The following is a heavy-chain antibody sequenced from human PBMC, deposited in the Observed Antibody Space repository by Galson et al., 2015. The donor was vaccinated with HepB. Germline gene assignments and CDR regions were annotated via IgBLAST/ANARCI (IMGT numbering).Heavy chain of an antibody. Sequence: SLRLSCAASGFTFDDYASHWVRQAPGKGLEWVSGISWNSGSIGYADSVKGRFTISRDNAKNSLFLQMNSLSAEDTALYYCAKDIGYCSSTSCRGPFDYWGQGTLVTVSS. CDR1: GFTFDDYA. CDR2: ISWNSGSI. V-gene: IGHV3-9*01. CDR3: AKDIGYCSSTSCRGPFDY. D-gene: IGHD2-2*01. J-gene: IGHJ4*02.